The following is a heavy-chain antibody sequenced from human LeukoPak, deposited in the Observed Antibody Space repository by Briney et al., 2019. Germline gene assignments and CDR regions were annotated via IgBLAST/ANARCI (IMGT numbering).Heavy chain of an antibody. Sequence: GGSLRLSCAASGFTFSSYGMHWVRQAPGKGLEWVAFIRYDGSKKYYADSVTGRFTISRDNSKNTLYLQMNSLRAEDTAVYYCAKDADSSGYLFREGIDYWGQGTLVTVSS. V-gene: IGHV3-30*02. CDR3: AKDADSSGYLFREGIDY. CDR2: IRYDGSKK. D-gene: IGHD3-22*01. CDR1: GFTFSSYG. J-gene: IGHJ4*02.